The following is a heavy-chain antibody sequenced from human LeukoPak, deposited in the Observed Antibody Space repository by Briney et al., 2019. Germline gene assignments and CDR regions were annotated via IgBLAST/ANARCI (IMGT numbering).Heavy chain of an antibody. Sequence: PSETLSLTCTVSGGSISSYYWSWIRQPPGKGLEWIGYIYYSGSTNYNPSLKSRVTISVDTSKNQFSLKLSSVTAADTAVYYCARGKGEGSEFDYWGQGTLVTVSS. V-gene: IGHV4-59*01. CDR3: ARGKGEGSEFDY. CDR1: GGSISSYY. CDR2: IYYSGST. J-gene: IGHJ4*02.